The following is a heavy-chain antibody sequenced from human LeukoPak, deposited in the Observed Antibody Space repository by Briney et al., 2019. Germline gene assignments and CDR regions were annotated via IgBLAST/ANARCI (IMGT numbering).Heavy chain of an antibody. J-gene: IGHJ4*02. CDR1: GFTFSSNW. CDR3: ASSPKWELHAFDY. D-gene: IGHD1-26*01. Sequence: GGSLRLSCAASGFTFSSNWMSWVRQAPGKGLGLVANINQDGAEKDYVDSVKGRFTISRDNAKNSLYLQMNSLRAEDTAVYYCASSPKWELHAFDYWGQGTLVTVSS. V-gene: IGHV3-7*01. CDR2: INQDGAEK.